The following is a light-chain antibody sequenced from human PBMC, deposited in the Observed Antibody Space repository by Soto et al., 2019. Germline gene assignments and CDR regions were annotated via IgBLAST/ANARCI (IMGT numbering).Light chain of an antibody. CDR2: DVS. CDR1: SSDVGSYNF. Sequence: QLVLTQPASVSGSPGQSITISCTGTSSDVGSYNFVSWYQQHPGKAPKLMIYDVSKRPSGVSNRFSGSKSGNTASLTISGLQAEDEAGYYCCSYAGSTTVVFGGGTKLTVL. V-gene: IGLV2-23*02. J-gene: IGLJ2*01. CDR3: CSYAGSTTVV.